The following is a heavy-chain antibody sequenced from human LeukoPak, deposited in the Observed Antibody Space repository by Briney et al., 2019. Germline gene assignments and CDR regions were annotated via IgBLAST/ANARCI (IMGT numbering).Heavy chain of an antibody. V-gene: IGHV1-69*13. CDR1: GGTFSSYA. D-gene: IGHD4-17*01. CDR3: ARSYGDLDAFDI. CDR2: IIPIFGTA. Sequence: ASVKVSCKASGGTFSSYAISWVRQAPGQGLEWMGGIIPIFGTANYAQKFQGRVTITADESTSTAYMELSSLRSEDTAVYYCARSYGDLDAFDIWGQGTMVTSLQ. J-gene: IGHJ3*02.